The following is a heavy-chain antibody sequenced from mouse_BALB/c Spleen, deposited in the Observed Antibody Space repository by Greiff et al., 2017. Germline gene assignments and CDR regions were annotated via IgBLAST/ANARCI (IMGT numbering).Heavy chain of an antibody. J-gene: IGHJ3*01. CDR3: TRWGVRRAWFAY. Sequence: QVQLKESGAELVKPGASVKLSCKASGYTFTSYYMYWVKQRPGQGLEWIGEINPSNGGTNFNEKFKSKATLTVDKSSSTAYMQLSSLTSEDSAVYYCTRWGVRRAWFAYWGQGTLVTVSA. CDR2: INPSNGGT. CDR1: GYTFTSYY. D-gene: IGHD2-14*01. V-gene: IGHV1S81*02.